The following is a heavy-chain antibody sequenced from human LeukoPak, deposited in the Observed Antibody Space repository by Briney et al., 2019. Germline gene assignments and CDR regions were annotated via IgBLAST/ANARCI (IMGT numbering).Heavy chain of an antibody. CDR2: IWYDGSNK. D-gene: IGHD4-23*01. J-gene: IGHJ5*02. CDR1: GFTFSSYW. Sequence: PGGSLRLSCAASGFTFSSYWMHWVRQAPGKGLEWVAVIWYDGSNKYYADSVKGRFTISRDNSKNTLYLQMNSLRAEDTAVYYCAKDGYYGGNSGHWFDPWGQGTLVTVSS. CDR3: AKDGYYGGNSGHWFDP. V-gene: IGHV3-33*06.